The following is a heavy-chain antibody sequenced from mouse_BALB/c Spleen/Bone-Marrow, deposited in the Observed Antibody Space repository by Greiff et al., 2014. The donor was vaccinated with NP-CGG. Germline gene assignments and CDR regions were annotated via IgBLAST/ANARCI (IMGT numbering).Heavy chain of an antibody. CDR1: GYAFSGYW. J-gene: IGHJ4*01. Sequence: LQESGAELVRPGSSVKISCKASGYAFSGYWMNWVKQRPGQGLEWIGQIYPGDGDTNYNGKFKGKATLTADKSSSTAYMQLSSLTSEDSAVYFCARWITTVVAPYVMDYWGQGTSVTVSS. D-gene: IGHD1-1*01. CDR3: ARWITTVVAPYVMDY. V-gene: IGHV1-80*01. CDR2: IYPGDGDT.